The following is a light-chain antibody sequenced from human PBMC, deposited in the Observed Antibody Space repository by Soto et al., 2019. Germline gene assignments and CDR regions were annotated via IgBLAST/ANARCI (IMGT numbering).Light chain of an antibody. Sequence: DIHITHAPSSLSVSVVDRVSITFRASQTISSWLAWYQQKPGKAPKLLIYKASTLKSGVPSRFSGSGSGTEFTLTISSLQPDDFATYYCQHYNSYSEAVGQGTR. V-gene: IGKV1-5*03. J-gene: IGKJ5*01. CDR1: QTISSW. CDR2: KAS. CDR3: QHYNSYSEA.